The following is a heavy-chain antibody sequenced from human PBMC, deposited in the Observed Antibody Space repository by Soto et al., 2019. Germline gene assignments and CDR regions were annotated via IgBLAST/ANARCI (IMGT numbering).Heavy chain of an antibody. D-gene: IGHD4-17*01. CDR2: IYYGGTT. Sequence: SETLSLTCSVSGASVSDKTFYWSWLRQSPGKGLEWIGYIYYGGTTNYNPSLKGRFTISVDTSKNQFSLRLNSVTAADTSLYYCARTTAVPNTLRSRYYFDYWGQGMLVTVSS. CDR3: ARTTAVPNTLRSRYYFDY. CDR1: GASVSDKTFY. J-gene: IGHJ4*02. V-gene: IGHV4-61*01.